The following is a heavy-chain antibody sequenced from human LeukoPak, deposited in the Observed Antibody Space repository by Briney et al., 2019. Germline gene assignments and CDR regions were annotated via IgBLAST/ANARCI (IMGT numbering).Heavy chain of an antibody. Sequence: GGSLRLSCAASGFTFSSYNMNWVRQAPGKGLEWVSYISRSSSPIYYADSVKGRFTISRDNAKNSLYLQLNSLRAEDTAVYYCARDTTIFGVGRYFDYWGQGTLVTVSS. CDR1: GFTFSSYN. J-gene: IGHJ4*02. V-gene: IGHV3-48*01. CDR3: ARDTTIFGVGRYFDY. D-gene: IGHD3-3*01. CDR2: ISRSSSPI.